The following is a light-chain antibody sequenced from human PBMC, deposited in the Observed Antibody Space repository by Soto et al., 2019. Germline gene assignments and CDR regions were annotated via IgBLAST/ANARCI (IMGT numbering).Light chain of an antibody. CDR3: QQYHSYSLT. Sequence: DVQMTQSPSTLSASVGDRVTITCRASQSISSWLAWYQQKPGKAPKLLNYKATSLEGEVTSKLFGCGSGTDFSLTISSLQPDDFATYYCQQYHSYSLTFGGGTKV. CDR2: KAT. CDR1: QSISSW. J-gene: IGKJ4*01. V-gene: IGKV1-5*03.